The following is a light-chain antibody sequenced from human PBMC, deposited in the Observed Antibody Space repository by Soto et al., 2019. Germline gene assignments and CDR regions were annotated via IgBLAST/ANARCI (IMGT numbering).Light chain of an antibody. CDR2: GNS. CDR1: SSNIGAGYD. Sequence: QAVVTQPPSVSGAPGQRVTISCTGSSSNIGAGYDVHWYQQLPGTAPKLLIYGNSNRPSGVPDRFSGSKSGTSASLAITGLQAEDEADYYCQSYDSSLSPKWVFGGGTKLTVL. J-gene: IGLJ3*02. CDR3: QSYDSSLSPKWV. V-gene: IGLV1-40*01.